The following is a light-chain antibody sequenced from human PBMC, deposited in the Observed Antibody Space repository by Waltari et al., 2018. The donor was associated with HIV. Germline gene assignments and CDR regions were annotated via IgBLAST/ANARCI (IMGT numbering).Light chain of an antibody. CDR2: EVS. CDR1: RRDLGAYDS. CDR3: SSYGDNMRVL. J-gene: IGLJ2*01. V-gene: IGLV2-8*01. Sequence: QSALTQPPSASGSLGQSVTIPCTRSRRDLGAYDSVPWFHHHPTNAPTLFLYEVSKRPSGVPGRFSGSRSGETAFLSVSGLQPDDTAGYFCSSYGDNMRVLFGGGTNLTVL.